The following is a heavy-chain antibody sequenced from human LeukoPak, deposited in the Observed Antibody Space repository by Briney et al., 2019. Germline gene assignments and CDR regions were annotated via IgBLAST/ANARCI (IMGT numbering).Heavy chain of an antibody. V-gene: IGHV1-69*13. CDR2: IIPIFGTA. Sequence: SVKVSCKASGYTFINNWMHWVRQAPGQGLEWMGGIIPIFGTANYAQKFQGRVTITADESTSTAYMELSSLRSEDTAVYYCARAGMVRGHNWFDPWGQGTLVTVSS. CDR3: ARAGMVRGHNWFDP. CDR1: GYTFINNW. D-gene: IGHD3-10*01. J-gene: IGHJ5*02.